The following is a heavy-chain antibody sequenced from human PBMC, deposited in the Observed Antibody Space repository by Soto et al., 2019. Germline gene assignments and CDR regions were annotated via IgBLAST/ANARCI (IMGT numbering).Heavy chain of an antibody. V-gene: IGHV3-21*01. D-gene: IGHD3-22*01. CDR2: ISSSSSYI. J-gene: IGHJ3*02. CDR3: ARGYHYYDSSGYDKWDAFDI. CDR1: GLTVCSYS. Sequence: GGSLGLSCAACGLTVCSYSMNGVRQAPGKGLEWVSSISSSSSYIFYADSVKGRFTISRDNAKNSLYLQMNSLRAEDTAVYYCARGYHYYDSSGYDKWDAFDIWGQGTMVTVS.